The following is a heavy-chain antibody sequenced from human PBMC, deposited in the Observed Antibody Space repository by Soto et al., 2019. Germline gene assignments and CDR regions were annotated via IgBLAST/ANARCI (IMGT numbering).Heavy chain of an antibody. Sequence: ASVKVSCKASGYTFTSYGISWLRQAPGQGLEWMGWISAYNGNTNYAQKLQGRVTMTTDTSTSTAYMELRSLRSDDTAVYYCARDSQEGSYSSSWYRVDWFDPWGQGTLVTVSS. CDR2: ISAYNGNT. CDR1: GYTFTSYG. D-gene: IGHD6-13*01. CDR3: ARDSQEGSYSSSWYRVDWFDP. J-gene: IGHJ5*02. V-gene: IGHV1-18*01.